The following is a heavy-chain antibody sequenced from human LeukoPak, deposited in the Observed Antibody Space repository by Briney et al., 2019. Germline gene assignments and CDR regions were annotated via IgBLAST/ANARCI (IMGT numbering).Heavy chain of an antibody. D-gene: IGHD3-10*02. V-gene: IGHV3-74*03. Sequence: GGSLRLSCAASGFTFSGYWMYWVRQAPGKGLLWVSLINTDGGTTKYADSVKGRFTISRDNAKNSLYLQMNSLRAEDTAVYYCAELGITMIGGVWGKGTTVTISS. J-gene: IGHJ6*04. CDR1: GFTFSGYW. CDR2: INTDGGTT. CDR3: AELGITMIGGV.